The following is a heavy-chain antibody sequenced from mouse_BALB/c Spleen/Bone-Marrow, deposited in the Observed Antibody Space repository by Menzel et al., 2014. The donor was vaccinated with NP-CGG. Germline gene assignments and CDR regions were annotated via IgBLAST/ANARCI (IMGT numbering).Heavy chain of an antibody. Sequence: EVQLQQSGPELVKPGASVKMSCKASGYTFTDYYMDWVKQSHGESFEWIGRVNPYNGGTSYNQKFKVKATLTVDKSSXTAYMELNSLTSEDSAVYYCARGIYYGNYFDYWGQGTTLTVSS. CDR1: GYTFTDYY. J-gene: IGHJ2*01. CDR3: ARGIYYGNYFDY. D-gene: IGHD2-1*01. CDR2: VNPYNGGT. V-gene: IGHV1-19*01.